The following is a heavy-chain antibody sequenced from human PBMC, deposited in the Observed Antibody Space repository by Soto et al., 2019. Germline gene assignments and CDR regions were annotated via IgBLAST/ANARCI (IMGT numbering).Heavy chain of an antibody. CDR2: ITGSGGDT. J-gene: IGHJ4*02. Sequence: GGSLRLSCAASGFTFSDYAMSWVRQTPEKGLEWVSAITGSGGDTYHADSVKGRFTISRDNSKSTLFLQMNRLRADDTALYYCVKGSASVSPYYFDFWGQGALVTVSS. CDR3: VKGSASVSPYYFDF. V-gene: IGHV3-23*01. CDR1: GFTFSDYA.